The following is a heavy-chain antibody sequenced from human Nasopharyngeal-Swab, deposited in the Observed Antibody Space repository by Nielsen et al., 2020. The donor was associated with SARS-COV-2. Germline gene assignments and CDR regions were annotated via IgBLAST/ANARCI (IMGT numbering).Heavy chain of an antibody. CDR3: AKDRDSGDDSDDYYRYYGMDV. V-gene: IGHV3-23*01. CDR2: ISGSDYST. D-gene: IGHD5-12*01. CDR1: GFTFSTYA. Sequence: GESLKISCAASGFTFSTYAISWVRQAPGKGLEWVSVISGSDYSTHYADSVKGRFTISRDNSKNTVSLQMNSLRAEDTAIYYCAKDRDSGDDSDDYYRYYGMDVWGQGTTVTVSS. J-gene: IGHJ6*02.